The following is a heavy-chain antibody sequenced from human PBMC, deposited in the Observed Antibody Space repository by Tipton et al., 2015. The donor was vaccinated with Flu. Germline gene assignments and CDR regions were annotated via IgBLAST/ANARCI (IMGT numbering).Heavy chain of an antibody. D-gene: IGHD1-20*01. CDR1: GFTFSSYG. V-gene: IGHV3-33*01. CDR2: IWYDGGNK. J-gene: IGHJ4*02. Sequence: SLRLSCAASGFTFSSYGMQWVRQAPGKGLEWVAVIWYDGGNKYYADSVKGRFTISRDSSKNTLYLQMNSLRAEDTAVYYCATLAITALYDFDYWGQGTLVTVPS. CDR3: ATLAITALYDFDY.